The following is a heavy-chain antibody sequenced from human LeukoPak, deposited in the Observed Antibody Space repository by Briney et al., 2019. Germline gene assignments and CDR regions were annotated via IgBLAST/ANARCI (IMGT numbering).Heavy chain of an antibody. Sequence: SETLSLTCTVSGYSISSGYYWGWIRQPPGKGLEWIGSIYHSGSTYYNPSLKSRVTISVDTSKNQFSLKLSSVTAADTAVYYCASYTDAFDIRGQGTMVTVSS. D-gene: IGHD3-16*01. J-gene: IGHJ3*02. CDR3: ASYTDAFDI. V-gene: IGHV4-38-2*02. CDR2: IYHSGST. CDR1: GYSISSGYY.